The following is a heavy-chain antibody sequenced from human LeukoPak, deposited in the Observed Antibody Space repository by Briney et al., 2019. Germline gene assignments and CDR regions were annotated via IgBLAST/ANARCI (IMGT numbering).Heavy chain of an antibody. CDR3: ASEPRPSQNYYYYYMDV. D-gene: IGHD6-6*01. Sequence: GGSLRLSCAASRFTFRSYAMHWVRQAPGKGLEWVALISYDGSNKYYADSVRGRFTLSRDNSKNTLYLQMNSLRTEDTAVYYCASEPRPSQNYYYYYMDVWGKGTTVTVSS. CDR1: RFTFRSYA. CDR2: ISYDGSNK. V-gene: IGHV3-30*04. J-gene: IGHJ6*03.